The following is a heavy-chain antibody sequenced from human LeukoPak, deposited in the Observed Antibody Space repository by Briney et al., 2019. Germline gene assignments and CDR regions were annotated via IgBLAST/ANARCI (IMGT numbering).Heavy chain of an antibody. CDR1: GYIFTSYW. V-gene: IGHV5-51*01. CDR2: IYPGGSDI. Sequence: GESLKISCKGSGYIFTSYWIGWVRQMPGRGLEWMGIIYPGGSDIRYSPSFQGQVTISADKSISTAYLQWSSLKASDTAMYYWARAGNNSGYKNRNNYYYMDVWGKGTRSPSP. D-gene: IGHD3-22*01. J-gene: IGHJ6*03. CDR3: ARAGNNSGYKNRNNYYYMDV.